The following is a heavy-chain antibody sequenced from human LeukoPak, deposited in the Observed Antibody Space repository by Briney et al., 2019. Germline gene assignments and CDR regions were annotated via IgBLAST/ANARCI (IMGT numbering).Heavy chain of an antibody. D-gene: IGHD5-18*01. Sequence: ASVKVSCKASGYTFTSYGISWVRQAPGQGLEWMGWISAYNGNTNYAQKLQGRVTMTRDTSIGTAYMELNRLRSDDTAVYYCATLLRGYSYGWWDYWGQGTLVTVSS. CDR2: ISAYNGNT. CDR1: GYTFTSYG. J-gene: IGHJ4*02. CDR3: ATLLRGYSYGWWDY. V-gene: IGHV1-18*01.